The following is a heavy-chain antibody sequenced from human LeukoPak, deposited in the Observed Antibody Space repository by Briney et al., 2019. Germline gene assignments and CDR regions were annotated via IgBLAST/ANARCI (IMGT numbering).Heavy chain of an antibody. V-gene: IGHV3-74*01. CDR3: AREAYCGGDCYYFDY. CDR2: IDSDGSTT. Sequence: GGSLRLSCAPSGFTFSSYWMHWVRHAPGKGLVWVSRIDSDGSTTNYADSVKGRFTISRDNAKNTLYLQMNSLRAEEMAVYYCAREAYCGGDCYYFDYWGQGTLVTVSS. CDR1: GFTFSSYW. J-gene: IGHJ4*02. D-gene: IGHD2-21*02.